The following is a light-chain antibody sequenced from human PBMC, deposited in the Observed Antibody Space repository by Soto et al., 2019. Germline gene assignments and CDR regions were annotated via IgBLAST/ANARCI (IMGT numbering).Light chain of an antibody. CDR1: QTVSRMY. Sequence: EIVLTQSPVTLSLSLGERATLSCRASQTVSRMYLSWFQQKPGQAPRLLIYGTSTRATGIPVRFSGSGSWTDFTLAISSRQPEDFAVYYCRQRSNAFGQGTRLEIK. CDR3: RQRSNA. V-gene: IGKV3D-7*01. J-gene: IGKJ5*01. CDR2: GTS.